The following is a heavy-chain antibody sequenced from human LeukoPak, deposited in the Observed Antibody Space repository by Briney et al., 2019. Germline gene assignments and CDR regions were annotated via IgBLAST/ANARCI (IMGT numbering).Heavy chain of an antibody. V-gene: IGHV5-51*01. D-gene: IGHD2-2*02. Sequence: KPGESLQISCQGSGYSFTSYWIGWVRPMPGKGLEWMGIIYPGDSDTRYSPSFQGQVTISADKSISTAYLQWSSLKASDTAMYYCARLGTLYTHYFDYWGQGTLVTVSS. CDR1: GYSFTSYW. CDR2: IYPGDSDT. CDR3: ARLGTLYTHYFDY. J-gene: IGHJ4*02.